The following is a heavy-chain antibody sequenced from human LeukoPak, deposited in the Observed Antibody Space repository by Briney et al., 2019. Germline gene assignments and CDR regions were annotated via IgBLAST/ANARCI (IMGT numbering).Heavy chain of an antibody. D-gene: IGHD5-18*01. V-gene: IGHV4-39*07. Sequence: SETLSLTCTVSGGSISSSSYYWGWIRQPPGKGLEWIGCIYYSGSTYYNPSLKSRVTISVDTSKNQFSLKLSSVTAADTAVYYCARTPAASYSSGFDPWGQGTLVTVSS. CDR1: GGSISSSSYY. J-gene: IGHJ5*02. CDR2: IYYSGST. CDR3: ARTPAASYSSGFDP.